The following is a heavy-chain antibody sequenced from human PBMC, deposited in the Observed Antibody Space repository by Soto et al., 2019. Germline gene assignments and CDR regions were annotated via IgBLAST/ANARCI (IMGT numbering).Heavy chain of an antibody. V-gene: IGHV1-2*04. Sequence: ASVKVSCKASGYTFTGYYMHWVRQAPGQGLEWMGWINPNSGGTNYAQKFQGWVTMTRDTSISTAYMELSRLRSDDTAVYYCARATSATGIAAAGILPYYYYYMDVWGKGTTVTVS. CDR1: GYTFTGYY. CDR3: ARATSATGIAAAGILPYYYYYMDV. CDR2: INPNSGGT. J-gene: IGHJ6*03. D-gene: IGHD6-13*01.